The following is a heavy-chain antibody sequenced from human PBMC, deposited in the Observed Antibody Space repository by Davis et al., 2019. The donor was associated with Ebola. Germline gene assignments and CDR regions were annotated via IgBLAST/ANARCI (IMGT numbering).Heavy chain of an antibody. V-gene: IGHV3-21*01. CDR3: ARDPRREWLVTD. CDR2: ISISSSYI. Sequence: GESLKISCAASEFTFSSYSMNWVRQAPGKGLEWVSSISISSSYIYYADSVKGRFTISRDNAKNSLYLQMNSLRAEDTAVYYCARDPRREWLVTDWGQGTLVTVAS. CDR1: EFTFSSYS. D-gene: IGHD3-3*01. J-gene: IGHJ4*02.